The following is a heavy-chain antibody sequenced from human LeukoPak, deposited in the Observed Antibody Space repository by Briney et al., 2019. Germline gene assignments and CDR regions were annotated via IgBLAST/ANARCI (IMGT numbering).Heavy chain of an antibody. CDR3: ARVRRGLGTKVRGPIMTNIYYYYMDV. V-gene: IGHV3-66*01. Sequence: GGSLRLSCEVSGFPVSSNHMSWVRQAPGKGLEWVSVYYSGVTTFSADSVKGRFSISRDNSKDTLYLQMSSLRVEDTAVYYCARVRRGLGTKVRGPIMTNIYYYYMDVWGKGTTVTVSS. D-gene: IGHD3-10*01. CDR2: YYSGVTT. J-gene: IGHJ6*03. CDR1: GFPVSSNH.